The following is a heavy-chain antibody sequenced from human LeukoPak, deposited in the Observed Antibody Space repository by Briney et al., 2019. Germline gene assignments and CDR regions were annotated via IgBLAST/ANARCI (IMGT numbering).Heavy chain of an antibody. CDR2: ISWNSGNI. D-gene: IGHD5-24*01. Sequence: PGGSLRLSCAASAFTFDDYAMHWVRQAPGKGLEWVSGISWNSGNIAYADSVKGRFTISRDNAKNSLDLQMNSLRVEDTALYYCAKANYQALAPNHPYGLDVWGQGTTVTVSS. CDR1: AFTFDDYA. J-gene: IGHJ6*02. CDR3: AKANYQALAPNHPYGLDV. V-gene: IGHV3-9*01.